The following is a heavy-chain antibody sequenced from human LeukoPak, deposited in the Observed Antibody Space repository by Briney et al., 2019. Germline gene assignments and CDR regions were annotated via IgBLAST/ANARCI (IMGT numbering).Heavy chain of an antibody. CDR1: GFTFSSYG. Sequence: PGGSLRLSCAASGFTFSSYGMNWVRQTPGKGLEWVSSISSSSSYIYYADSVKGRFTISRDNAKNSLYLQMNSLRAEDTAVYYCARADSTAFDIWSQGTMVTVSS. CDR3: ARADSTAFDI. J-gene: IGHJ3*02. CDR2: ISSSSSYI. D-gene: IGHD2/OR15-2a*01. V-gene: IGHV3-21*01.